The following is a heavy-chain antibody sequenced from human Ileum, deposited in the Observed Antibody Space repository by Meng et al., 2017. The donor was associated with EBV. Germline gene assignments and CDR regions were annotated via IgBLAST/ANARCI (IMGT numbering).Heavy chain of an antibody. Sequence: TLKESAPTGVKPKQTLTLTCTFSGFSLSTSGVGVGWIRQPPGKALEWLAMIYGQGDKHYSPSLTSRLTITKDTSKNQVVLTMTNMDSVDTATYYCALRPRQLLRGWFDSWGQGALVTVSS. V-gene: IGHV2-5*01. CDR1: GFSLSTSGVG. CDR2: IYGQGDK. J-gene: IGHJ5*01. CDR3: ALRPRQLLRGWFDS. D-gene: IGHD6-13*01.